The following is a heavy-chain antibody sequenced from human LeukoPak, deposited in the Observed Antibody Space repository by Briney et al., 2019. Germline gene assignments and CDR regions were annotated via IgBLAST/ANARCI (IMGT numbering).Heavy chain of an antibody. V-gene: IGHV4-59*01. CDR3: ARTKDSRSRIFDS. CDR1: DGSIKDYY. Sequence: PSETLSLTCAVSDGSIKDYYWSWIWQPPGKGLEWIGYIYFHGTTTYNPSLRGRGTISLDTSNNHFSLILTSVTPSDTAAYYCARTKDSRSRIFDSWGQGTLVTVSS. CDR2: IYFHGTT. D-gene: IGHD3-16*02. J-gene: IGHJ4*02.